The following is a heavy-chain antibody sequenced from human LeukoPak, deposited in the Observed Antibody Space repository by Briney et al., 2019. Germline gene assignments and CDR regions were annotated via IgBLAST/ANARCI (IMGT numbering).Heavy chain of an antibody. J-gene: IGHJ3*02. CDR2: INPNSGGT. D-gene: IGHD3-22*01. CDR1: GYTFTGYY. CDR3: AREVRYYDSSGSGAFDI. V-gene: IGHV1-2*02. Sequence: GASVKVSCKASGYTFTGYYMHWVRQAPGQGREWMGWINPNSGGTNYAQKFQGRVTMTRDTSVSTAYMELSRLRSDDTAVYYCAREVRYYDSSGSGAFDIWGQGTMVTVSS.